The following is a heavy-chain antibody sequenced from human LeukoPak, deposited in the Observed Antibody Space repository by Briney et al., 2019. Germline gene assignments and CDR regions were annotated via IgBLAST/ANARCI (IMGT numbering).Heavy chain of an antibody. CDR3: ARGDVYFDY. V-gene: IGHV3-53*01. Sequence: ETLSLTCTVSGGSVSSGSYYWSWVRQAPGKGLEWVSVIYSGGRTYYADSVKGRFTISRDNSKSTLYLQMNSLRAEDTAVYYCARGDVYFDYWGQGTLVTVSS. CDR1: GGSVSSGSYY. J-gene: IGHJ4*02. CDR2: IYSGGRT. D-gene: IGHD2-21*02.